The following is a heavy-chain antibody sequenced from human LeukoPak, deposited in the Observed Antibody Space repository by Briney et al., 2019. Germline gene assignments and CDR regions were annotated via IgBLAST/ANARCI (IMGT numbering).Heavy chain of an antibody. CDR1: GYTFTSYY. Sequence: GASVKVSCKASGYTFTSYYMHWVRQAPGQGLEWMGIINPSGGSTSYAQKFQGRVTMTRDTSTSTVYMELSSLRSEDTAVYYCARDQHDILTGYYLDYRGQGTLVTVSS. CDR2: INPSGGST. V-gene: IGHV1-46*01. J-gene: IGHJ4*02. CDR3: ARDQHDILTGYYLDY. D-gene: IGHD3-9*01.